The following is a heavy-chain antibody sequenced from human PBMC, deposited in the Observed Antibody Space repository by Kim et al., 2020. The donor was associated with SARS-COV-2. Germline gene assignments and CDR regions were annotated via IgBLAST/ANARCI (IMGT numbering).Heavy chain of an antibody. J-gene: IGHJ4*02. D-gene: IGHD3-10*01. Sequence: ASVKVSCKTSGHAFSRDSIHWVRQAPGQRLEWMRGIDCANGNKIYSQKFQGRVTFTSDTSASTAYMELSSLRSEDSAVYYRLGGYYFEYWGQGTLVTVSS. CDR1: GHAFSRDS. CDR2: IDCANGNK. V-gene: IGHV1-3*01. CDR3: LGGYYFEY.